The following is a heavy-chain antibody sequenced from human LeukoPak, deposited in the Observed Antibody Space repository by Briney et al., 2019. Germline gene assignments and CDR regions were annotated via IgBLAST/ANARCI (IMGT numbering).Heavy chain of an antibody. CDR2: ISGSGGGT. CDR1: GFTFSIYA. J-gene: IGHJ4*02. V-gene: IGHV3-23*01. D-gene: IGHD1-26*01. Sequence: GGSLRLSCAASGFTFSIYAMSWVRQAPGKGLEWVSLISGSGGGTYYADSVKGRFTISRDNSKNTVYLQMGSLRGDDMAVYYCTRDGGSFCDFDYWGQGALVTVSS. CDR3: TRDGGSFCDFDY.